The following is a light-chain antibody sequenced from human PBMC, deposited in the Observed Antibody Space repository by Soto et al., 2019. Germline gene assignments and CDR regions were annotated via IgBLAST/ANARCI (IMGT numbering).Light chain of an antibody. J-gene: IGKJ3*01. CDR3: QQANTFPPT. CDR1: QGIGTW. Sequence: DIPMTQSPSSVSASVGDRVTITCRASQGIGTWLAWYQQKSGKAPKLLIYAASNLQSGVPSRFSGSGSGTDFSLTISSLQPEDFATYFCQQANTFPPTFGPGTKVDFK. CDR2: AAS. V-gene: IGKV1-12*01.